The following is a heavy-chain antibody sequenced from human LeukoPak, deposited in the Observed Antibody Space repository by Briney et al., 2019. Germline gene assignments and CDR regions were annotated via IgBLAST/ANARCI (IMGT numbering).Heavy chain of an antibody. CDR1: GGSISSYY. D-gene: IGHD3-10*01. Sequence: SETLSLTCTVSGGSISSYYWSWIRQPPGKGLEWIGYIYYSGSTNYNPSLKSRVTISVDTSKNKFSLKLSSVTAADTAVYYCARGGVLWFGESYWFDPWGQGTLVTVSS. V-gene: IGHV4-59*01. CDR2: IYYSGST. J-gene: IGHJ5*02. CDR3: ARGGVLWFGESYWFDP.